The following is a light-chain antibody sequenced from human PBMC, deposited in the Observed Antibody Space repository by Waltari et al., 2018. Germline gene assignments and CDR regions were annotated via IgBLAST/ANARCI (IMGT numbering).Light chain of an antibody. CDR3: SSYTSSSTSLYV. Sequence: QSALTQPAPVSGSPGQSITISCTGTSSDVGGYNYVPWYQPHPGKAPKVKIFDVTKRPSGVSNRFSGSKSGNTASLTISGLQAEDEADYYCSSYTSSSTSLYVFGTGTKVTVL. V-gene: IGLV2-14*03. J-gene: IGLJ1*01. CDR2: DVT. CDR1: SSDVGGYNY.